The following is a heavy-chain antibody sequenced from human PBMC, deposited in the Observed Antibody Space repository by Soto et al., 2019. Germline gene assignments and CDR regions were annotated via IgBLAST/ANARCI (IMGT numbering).Heavy chain of an antibody. V-gene: IGHV4-59*08. CDR3: ARHCRFGSCNSLMDG. CDR2: IYNSETT. J-gene: IGHJ6*03. CDR1: GGSMRSYY. Sequence: SETLSLTCTVSGGSMRSYYWSWLRQPPGKGLEWIGYIYNSETTKYNPSLKSRVTISADTTETQFSLKLSSVTAADTAVYYCARHCRFGSCNSLMDGSGKGTTVTVAS. D-gene: IGHD2-15*01.